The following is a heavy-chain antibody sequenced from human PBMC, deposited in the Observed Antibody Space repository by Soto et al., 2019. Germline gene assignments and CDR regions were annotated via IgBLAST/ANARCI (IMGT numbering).Heavy chain of an antibody. Sequence: PVGSLRLSCAASGFTFSSYAMSWVRQAPGKGLEWVSAISGSGGSTYYADSVKGRFTISRDNSKNTLYLQMNSLRAEDTAVYYCAKDLKGGSGVIDYWGQGTLVTVSS. D-gene: IGHD6-19*01. CDR1: GFTFSSYA. J-gene: IGHJ4*02. CDR2: ISGSGGST. CDR3: AKDLKGGSGVIDY. V-gene: IGHV3-23*01.